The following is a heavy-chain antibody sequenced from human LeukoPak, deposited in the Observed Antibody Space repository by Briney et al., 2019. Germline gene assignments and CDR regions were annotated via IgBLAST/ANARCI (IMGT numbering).Heavy chain of an antibody. CDR3: ARDLTNYGFDY. V-gene: IGHV4-59*01. CDR2: IYYSGST. Sequence: PSETLSLTCTVSGGSISSYYWSWIRQPPGKGLEWIGYIYYSGSTNYNPSLKSRVTISVDTSKNQFSLKLSSVTAADTAVYYCARDLTNYGFDYWGQGTLVTVSS. D-gene: IGHD3-10*01. J-gene: IGHJ4*02. CDR1: GGSISSYY.